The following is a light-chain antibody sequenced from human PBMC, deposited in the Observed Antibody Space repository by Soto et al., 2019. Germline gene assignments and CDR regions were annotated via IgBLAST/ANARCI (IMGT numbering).Light chain of an antibody. CDR1: NIRSKS. J-gene: IGLJ1*01. CDR2: DDV. Sequence: SYELTQPPSVSAAPGQVARITCGGNNIRSKSVHWYQQKPGQGPVLVVYDDVDRPPGIPERFSGSNSGNTATQTISRVEAGDEADYYCQVWDGTTDHRYFFGSGTKLTVL. CDR3: QVWDGTTDHRYF. V-gene: IGLV3-21*02.